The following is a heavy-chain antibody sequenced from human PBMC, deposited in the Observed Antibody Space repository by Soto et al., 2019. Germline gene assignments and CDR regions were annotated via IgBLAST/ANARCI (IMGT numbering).Heavy chain of an antibody. D-gene: IGHD3-16*01. CDR1: GYTFQNYH. CDR3: ARDLWGSWTVDY. V-gene: IGHV1-46*02. Sequence: QVQLVQSGAEVKEPGASVKVSCKASGYTFQNYHMHWVQQAPGQGLEWMGIIHPSGDTKTYAQRFQGRRAMTRDTSTSTAYMELSSLISEDTAVYFCARDLWGSWTVDYWGQGTLVTVSS. CDR2: IHPSGDTK. J-gene: IGHJ4*02.